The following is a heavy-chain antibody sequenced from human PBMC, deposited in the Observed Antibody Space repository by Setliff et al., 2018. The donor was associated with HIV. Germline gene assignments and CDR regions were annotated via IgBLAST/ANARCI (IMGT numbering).Heavy chain of an antibody. J-gene: IGHJ4*02. CDR1: GASISSSTDY. CDR3: ARHSGLGGYYSPFDY. V-gene: IGHV4-39*01. CDR2: RYYSGST. D-gene: IGHD3-22*01. Sequence: SETLSLTCTVSGASISSSTDYWGWIRQSPGKGLEWIGSRYYSGSTYQNPSLKSRVTISVDTSKNQFSLKLSSVTAADTTVYYCARHSGLGGYYSPFDYWGPGTLVTVSS.